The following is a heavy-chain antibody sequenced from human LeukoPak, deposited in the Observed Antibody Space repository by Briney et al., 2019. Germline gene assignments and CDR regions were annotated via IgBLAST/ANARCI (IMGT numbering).Heavy chain of an antibody. CDR2: ISAYNGNT. D-gene: IGHD6-13*01. V-gene: IGHV1-18*01. CDR3: ARDVPYSSSWYDPTGGDQWYYFDY. CDR1: GYTFTSYG. J-gene: IGHJ4*02. Sequence: ASVTVSCKASGYTFTSYGISWVRQAPGQGLEWMGWISAYNGNTNYAQKLQGRVTMTTDTSTSTAYMELRSLRSDDTAVYYCARDVPYSSSWYDPTGGDQWYYFDYWGQGTLVTVSS.